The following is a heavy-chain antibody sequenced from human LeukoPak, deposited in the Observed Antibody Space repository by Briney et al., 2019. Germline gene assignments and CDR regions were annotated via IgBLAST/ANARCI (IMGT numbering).Heavy chain of an antibody. CDR2: IWYDGSNK. Sequence: PGGSLRLSCAASGFTFSSYGMHWVRQAPGKGLEWVAVIWYDGSNKYYADSVKGRFTISRDNSKNTLYLRMNSLRAEDTAVYYCARDRHMYYFDHWGQGTLVTVSS. J-gene: IGHJ4*02. V-gene: IGHV3-33*01. CDR1: GFTFSSYG. D-gene: IGHD2-21*01. CDR3: ARDRHMYYFDH.